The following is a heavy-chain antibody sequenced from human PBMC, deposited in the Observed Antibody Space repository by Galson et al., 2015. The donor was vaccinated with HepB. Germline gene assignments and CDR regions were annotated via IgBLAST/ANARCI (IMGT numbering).Heavy chain of an antibody. CDR3: ARGQARLLWFGEPLGSGYNYYMDV. V-gene: IGHV1-8*01. D-gene: IGHD3-10*01. CDR2: MNPDSGNT. Sequence: SVKVSCKASGYNFTSDDINWVRQATGQGLEWMGWMNPDSGNTGYAEKFQGRVTMTRDTSISTAYMELSTLRTEDSAVYYCARGQARLLWFGEPLGSGYNYYMDVWGKGTTVIVSS. J-gene: IGHJ6*03. CDR1: GYNFTSDD.